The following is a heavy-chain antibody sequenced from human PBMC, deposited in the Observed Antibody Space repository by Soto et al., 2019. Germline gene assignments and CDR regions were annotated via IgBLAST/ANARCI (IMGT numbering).Heavy chain of an antibody. CDR2: VYWTGST. J-gene: IGHJ4*02. CDR3: AISHYTYFIVIDS. V-gene: IGHV4-39*01. D-gene: IGHD3-16*02. CDR1: GDSITTNGYY. Sequence: PSETLSLTCSVSGDSITTNGYYWGWIRQPPWKGLQWIGNVYWTGSTFSHPSLTSRVSISVATSKNESSLRLPSVTPAYTAVYYCAISHYTYFIVIDSWAPGTLFPVSS.